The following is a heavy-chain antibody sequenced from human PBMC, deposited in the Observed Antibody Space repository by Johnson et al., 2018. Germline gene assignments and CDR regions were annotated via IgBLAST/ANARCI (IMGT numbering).Heavy chain of an antibody. J-gene: IGHJ6*02. CDR1: GYTFTSFH. CDR2: INPSGAGT. CDR3: ARASHSNNWYHYGLDV. D-gene: IGHD6-13*01. V-gene: IGHV1-46*01. Sequence: QVQLVESGAEVKKPWASVKVSCKASGYTFTSFHVHWVRQAPGQGLEWMGIINPSGAGTTYSQKFQGRVTVTRDTSTSTVYMEVNSLRSEDTAVYYYARASHSNNWYHYGLDVWGQGTTVTVSS.